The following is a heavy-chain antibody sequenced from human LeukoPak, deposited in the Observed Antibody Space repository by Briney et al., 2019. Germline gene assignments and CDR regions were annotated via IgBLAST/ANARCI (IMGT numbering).Heavy chain of an antibody. CDR2: ISSSSSYI. J-gene: IGHJ3*01. CDR3: ARPRGTGYYDGFDL. Sequence: GGSLRLSCAASGFTFSSYSMNWVRQAPGKGLEWVSSISSSSSYIYYADSVKGRFTISRDNAKNSLYLQMNSLRAEDTAVYYCARPRGTGYYDGFDLWGQGTMVTVFS. D-gene: IGHD3/OR15-3a*01. V-gene: IGHV3-21*01. CDR1: GFTFSSYS.